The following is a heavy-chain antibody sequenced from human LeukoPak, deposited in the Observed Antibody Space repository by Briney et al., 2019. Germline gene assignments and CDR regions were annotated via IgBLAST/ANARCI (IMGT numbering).Heavy chain of an antibody. CDR1: GFTFSSYA. J-gene: IGHJ4*02. Sequence: PGGSLRLSCAASGFTFSSYAMSWVHQAPGKGLEWVSAISGSGGSTYYADSVKGRFTISRDNSKNTLYLQMNSLRAEDTAVYYCAKETLPFYDSSGYSDYWGQGTLVTVSS. CDR3: AKETLPFYDSSGYSDY. D-gene: IGHD3-22*01. CDR2: ISGSGGST. V-gene: IGHV3-23*01.